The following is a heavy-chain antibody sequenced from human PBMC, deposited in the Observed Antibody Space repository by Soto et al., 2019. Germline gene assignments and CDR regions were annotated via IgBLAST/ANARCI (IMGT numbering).Heavy chain of an antibody. V-gene: IGHV1-3*01. D-gene: IGHD3-22*01. CDR1: GYTFTSYA. CDR2: INAGNGNT. CDR3: AREIVVAKVGAFDI. J-gene: IGHJ3*02. Sequence: ASVKVSGNASGYTFTSYAIHWVRQAPGQRLEWMGWINAGNGNTKYSQKFQGRVTITRDTSASTAYMELSSLRSEDTAVYYCAREIVVAKVGAFDIWGQGTMVTVSS.